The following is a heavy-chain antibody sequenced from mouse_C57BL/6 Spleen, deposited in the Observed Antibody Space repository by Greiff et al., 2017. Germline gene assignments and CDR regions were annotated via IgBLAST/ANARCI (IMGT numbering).Heavy chain of an antibody. CDR1: GFTFTDYY. CDR2: IRNKANGYTT. J-gene: IGHJ2*01. V-gene: IGHV7-3*01. Sequence: EVHLVESGGGLVQPGGSLSLSCAASGFTFTDYYMSWVRQPPGKALEWLGFIRNKANGYTTEYSGSVKGRFTIARDNSQSILYLQMNALRAEDSATYYCARYRDGGDYFDYWGQGTTLTVSS. D-gene: IGHD3-3*01. CDR3: ARYRDGGDYFDY.